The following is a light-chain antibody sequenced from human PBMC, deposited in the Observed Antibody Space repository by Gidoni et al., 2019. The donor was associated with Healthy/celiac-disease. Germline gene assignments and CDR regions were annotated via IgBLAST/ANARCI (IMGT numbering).Light chain of an antibody. Sequence: QSVLTHPPSVSGAPVQSVTLSCTGSSPNIGAGYDVHWYQQLPGTAPKLLIYGNSNRPSGVPDRCSGSKSGTSASLAITGLQAEDEADYYCQSYDSSLSGWVFGGGTKLTVL. J-gene: IGLJ3*02. V-gene: IGLV1-40*01. CDR2: GNS. CDR3: QSYDSSLSGWV. CDR1: SPNIGAGYD.